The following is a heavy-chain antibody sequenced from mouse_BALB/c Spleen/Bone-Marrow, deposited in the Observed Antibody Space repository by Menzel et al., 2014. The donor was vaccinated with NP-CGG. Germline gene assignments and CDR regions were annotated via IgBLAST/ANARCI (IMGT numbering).Heavy chain of an antibody. J-gene: IGHJ3*01. CDR2: IDPANGNT. CDR1: GFNIKDTY. Sequence: EVQLQQSGAELVKPGASVKLSCTASGFNIKDTYMHWVKQRPEQGLEWIGRIDPANGNTKYVPKFQGKATITADTSSNTAHLHLSSLTSEDTAVYYCANDWFAYWGQGTLVTVSA. D-gene: IGHD2-3*01. CDR3: ANDWFAY. V-gene: IGHV14-3*02.